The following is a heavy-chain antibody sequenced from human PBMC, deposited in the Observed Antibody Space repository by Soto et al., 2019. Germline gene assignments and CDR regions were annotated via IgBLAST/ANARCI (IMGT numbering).Heavy chain of an antibody. CDR1: GYTFTSYA. CDR3: ARAMARPPQLEY. CDR2: INAGNGNT. V-gene: IGHV1-3*01. J-gene: IGHJ4*02. D-gene: IGHD5-12*01. Sequence: ASVKVSCKASGYTFTSYAMHWVRQAPGQRLEWMGWINAGNGNTKYSQKFQGRVTITRDTSASTAYMELSSLRSEDTAVYYCARAMARPPQLEYWGQGTLVTVSS.